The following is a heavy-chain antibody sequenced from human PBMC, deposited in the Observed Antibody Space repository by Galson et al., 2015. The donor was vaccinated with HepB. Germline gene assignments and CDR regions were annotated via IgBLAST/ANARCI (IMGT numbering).Heavy chain of an antibody. CDR1: GDSVSSNSAA. CDR3: ARDWESHYYGSGSYDY. Sequence: CAISGDSVSSNSAAWNWIRQSPSRGLEWLGRTYYRSKWYNDYAVSVKSRITINPDTSKNQFSLQLNSVTPEDTAVYYCARDWESHYYGSGSYDYWGQGTLVTVSS. D-gene: IGHD3-10*01. V-gene: IGHV6-1*01. J-gene: IGHJ4*02. CDR2: TYYRSKWYN.